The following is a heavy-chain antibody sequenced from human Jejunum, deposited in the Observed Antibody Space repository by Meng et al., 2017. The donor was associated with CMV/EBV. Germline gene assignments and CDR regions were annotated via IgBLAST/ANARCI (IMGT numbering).Heavy chain of an antibody. Sequence: SLRLSCTASGTVTDNHMSWVRQAPGKGLEWVALIYSSGDTYYADSVKGRFTVSRDNSKNTLYLQMNSLRHEDAAVYYCERDSGAGAYWGQGTLVTVSS. V-gene: IGHV3-66*03. CDR3: ERDSGAGAY. CDR1: GTVTDNH. D-gene: IGHD1-26*01. J-gene: IGHJ4*02. CDR2: IYSSGDT.